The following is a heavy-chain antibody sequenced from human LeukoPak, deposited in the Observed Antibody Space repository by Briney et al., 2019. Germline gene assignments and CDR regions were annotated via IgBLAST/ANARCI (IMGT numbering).Heavy chain of an antibody. CDR1: GFTFSSYA. Sequence: GGSLRLSCAASGFTFSSYAMHWVRQAPGKGLEWVAVISYDGSNKYYADSVKGRFTISRDNSKSTLYLQMNSLRAEDTAVYYCAKSLRPDGYNSADFDYWGQGTLVTVSS. V-gene: IGHV3-30*04. CDR3: AKSLRPDGYNSADFDY. J-gene: IGHJ4*02. CDR2: ISYDGSNK. D-gene: IGHD5-24*01.